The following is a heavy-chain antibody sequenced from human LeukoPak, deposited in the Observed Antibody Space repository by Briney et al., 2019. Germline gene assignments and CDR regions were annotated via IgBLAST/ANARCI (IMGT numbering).Heavy chain of an antibody. CDR3: ARDMVRGVIGAFDI. Sequence: SQTLSLTCTVSGGSISSGSYYWSWIRQPAGKGLEWIGRIYTSGSTYYNPSLKSRVTISIDTSKNQFSLKLSSVTAADTAVYYCARDMVRGVIGAFDIWGQGTMVTVSS. CDR1: GGSISSGSYY. V-gene: IGHV4-61*02. J-gene: IGHJ3*02. D-gene: IGHD3-10*01. CDR2: IYTSGST.